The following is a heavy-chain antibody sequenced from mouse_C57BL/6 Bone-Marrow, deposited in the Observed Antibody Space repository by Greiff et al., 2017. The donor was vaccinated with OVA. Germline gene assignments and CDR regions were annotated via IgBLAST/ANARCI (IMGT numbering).Heavy chain of an antibody. J-gene: IGHJ1*03. V-gene: IGHV1-81*01. D-gene: IGHD1-1*01. CDR2: IYPRSGNT. CDR1: GYTFTSYG. CDR3: SICYGSSYGWYFDV. Sequence: VHLVESGAELARPGASVKLSCKASGYTFTSYGISWVKQRTGQGLEWIGEIYPRSGNTYYNEKFKGKATLTADKSSSTAYMELRSLTSEDSAVYFCSICYGSSYGWYFDVWGTGTTVTVSS.